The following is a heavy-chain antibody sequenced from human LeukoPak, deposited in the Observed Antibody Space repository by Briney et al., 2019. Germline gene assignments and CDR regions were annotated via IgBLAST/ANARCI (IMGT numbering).Heavy chain of an antibody. D-gene: IGHD2-15*01. CDR2: ISSSSSTI. CDR1: GFTFSSYS. J-gene: IGHJ5*02. Sequence: GGSRRLSCAASGFTFSSYSMNWVRQAPGKGLEWVSYISSSSSTIYYADSVKGRFTISRDNAKNSLYLQMNSLRAEDTAVYYCARDSRYCSGGSCSPHWFDPWGQGTLVTVSS. V-gene: IGHV3-48*01. CDR3: ARDSRYCSGGSCSPHWFDP.